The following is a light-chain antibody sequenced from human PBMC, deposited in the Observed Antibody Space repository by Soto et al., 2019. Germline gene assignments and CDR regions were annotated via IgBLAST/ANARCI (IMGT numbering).Light chain of an antibody. J-gene: IGLJ1*01. Sequence: QSVLTQPASVSGSPGQSITISCTGTSSDFGGYNYVSWYQQHPGKAPKLMIYEVSNRPSGVSNRFSGSKSGNTASLTISGLQAEDEADYYCSSYTSSSTFYVFGTGTKVNRP. CDR2: EVS. V-gene: IGLV2-14*01. CDR1: SSDFGGYNY. CDR3: SSYTSSSTFYV.